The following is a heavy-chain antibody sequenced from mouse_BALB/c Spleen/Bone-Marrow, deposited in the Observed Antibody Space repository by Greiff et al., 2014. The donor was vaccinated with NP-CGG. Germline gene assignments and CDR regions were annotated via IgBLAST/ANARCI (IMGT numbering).Heavy chain of an antibody. Sequence: LEESGAELVKPGASVKLSCTASGFNIKDTYMHWVKQRPEQGLEWIGRIDPANGNTKYDPKFQGKATITANTSSNTAHLQLSSLTSEDTAVYYCARYYYGSSLFDYWGQGTTLTVSS. CDR2: IDPANGNT. J-gene: IGHJ2*01. D-gene: IGHD1-1*01. V-gene: IGHV14-3*02. CDR1: GFNIKDTY. CDR3: ARYYYGSSLFDY.